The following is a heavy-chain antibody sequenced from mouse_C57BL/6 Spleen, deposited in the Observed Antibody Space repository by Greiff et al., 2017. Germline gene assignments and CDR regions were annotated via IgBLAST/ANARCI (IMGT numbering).Heavy chain of an antibody. CDR2: INPSSGYT. J-gene: IGHJ4*01. D-gene: IGHD1-1*01. CDR3: AITVVARAMDY. CDR1: GYTFTSYT. V-gene: IGHV1-4*01. Sequence: QVQLQQSGAELARPGASVKMSCKASGYTFTSYTMHWVKQRPGPGLEWIGYINPSSGYTKYNQKFKDKATLTADKSSSTAYMQLSSLTSEDSAVYYCAITVVARAMDYWGQGTSVTVSS.